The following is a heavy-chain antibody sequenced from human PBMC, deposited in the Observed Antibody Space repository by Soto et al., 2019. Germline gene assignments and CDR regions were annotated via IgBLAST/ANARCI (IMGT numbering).Heavy chain of an antibody. J-gene: IGHJ6*02. D-gene: IGHD1-7*01. CDR2: IWHDGSDK. CDR3: ARDLAVGSTRYFYHYGMDV. V-gene: IGHV3-33*01. Sequence: PGGSLRLSCAASGFTFSNNGFHWVRQAPGKGLEWVAVIWHDGSDKYYADSVKGRFTISRDNSKNTLYLQMNSLRAEDTAVYYCARDLAVGSTRYFYHYGMDVWGQGTTVTVSS. CDR1: GFTFSNNG.